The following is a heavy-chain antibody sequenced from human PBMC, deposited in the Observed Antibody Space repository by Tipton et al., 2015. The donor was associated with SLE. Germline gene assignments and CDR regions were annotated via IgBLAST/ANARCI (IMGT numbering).Heavy chain of an antibody. Sequence: TLSLTCAVYRGSFSGYYWSWIRRPPGKGLEWTGETTHSGKTNYNPSLKSRVTISADTSKNQFSLKLTSVTVADTAGYYCTRGGRGDGANPFDPWGQGTLVTVSS. CDR3: TRGGRGDGANPFDP. V-gene: IGHV4-34*01. CDR2: TTHSGKT. J-gene: IGHJ5*02. D-gene: IGHD4/OR15-4a*01. CDR1: RGSFSGYY.